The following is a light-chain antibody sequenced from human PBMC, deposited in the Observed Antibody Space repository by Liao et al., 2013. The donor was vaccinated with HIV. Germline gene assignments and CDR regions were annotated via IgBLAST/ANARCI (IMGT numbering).Light chain of an antibody. J-gene: IGLJ2*01. Sequence: SYELTQPPSVSVAPGETARITCGENNIGSKSVHWYQQKPGQAPVLVIYYDSDRPSGIPERFSGSNSGNTATLTISRVEAGDEADYYCQVWDSSSDRAFGGGTKLTVL. V-gene: IGLV3-21*04. CDR1: NIGSKS. CDR3: QVWDSSSDRA. CDR2: YDS.